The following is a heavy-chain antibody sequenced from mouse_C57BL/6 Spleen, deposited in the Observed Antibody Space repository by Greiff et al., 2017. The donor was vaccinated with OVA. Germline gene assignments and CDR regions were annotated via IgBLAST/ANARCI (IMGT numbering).Heavy chain of an antibody. V-gene: IGHV1-22*01. CDR2: INPNNGGT. CDR3: ARTGDDGYPAWFAY. D-gene: IGHD2-3*01. Sequence: VQLQQSGPELVKPGASVKMSCKASGYTFTDYNMHWVKQSHGKSLEWIGYINPNNGGTSYNQKFKGKATLTVNKSSSTAYMELRSLTSEDSAVYYCARTGDDGYPAWFAYWGQGTLVTVSA. CDR1: GYTFTDYN. J-gene: IGHJ3*01.